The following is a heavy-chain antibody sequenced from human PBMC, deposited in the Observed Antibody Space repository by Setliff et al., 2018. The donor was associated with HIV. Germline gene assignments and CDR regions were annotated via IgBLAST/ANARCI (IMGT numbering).Heavy chain of an antibody. CDR3: ASAVGSSSWLRALDY. V-gene: IGHV4-38-2*01. CDR2: IYYSGST. CDR1: GYSINIAYY. J-gene: IGHJ4*02. Sequence: PSETLSLTCAVSGYSINIAYYWGWIRQPPGKGLEWIGSIYYSGSTYYNPSLKSRVTISVDKSKNQFSLKLTSVTAADTAVYYCASAVGSSSWLRALDYWGQGTLVTVSS. D-gene: IGHD6-13*01.